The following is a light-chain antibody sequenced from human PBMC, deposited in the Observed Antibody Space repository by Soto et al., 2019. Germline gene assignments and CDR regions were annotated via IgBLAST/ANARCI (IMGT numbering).Light chain of an antibody. CDR3: SSYTSSSPYV. CDR1: SSDVGGYNY. Sequence: QSVLTQPASVSGSPGQSITISCTGTSSDVGGYNYVSWYQQHPGKAPKLMIYEVGNRPSGVSNRFSGSKSGNTASLTISGLQAEDEADYYCSSYTSSSPYVFGTGTKGTVL. CDR2: EVG. V-gene: IGLV2-14*01. J-gene: IGLJ1*01.